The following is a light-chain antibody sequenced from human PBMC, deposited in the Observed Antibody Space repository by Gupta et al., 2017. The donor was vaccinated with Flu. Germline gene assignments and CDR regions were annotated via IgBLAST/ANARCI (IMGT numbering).Light chain of an antibody. CDR1: QSINIY. J-gene: IGKJ1*01. CDR3: QQSVSTPRT. CDR2: DAS. Sequence: DIHMTQSPSSLSASVGDRVTITCRASQSINIYLNWYQHKPGKAPKLLIFDASSLRSEVPSRFSGSGSGTDFTLSISMVQPEDFATYYCQQSVSTPRTFGQGTRVEIK. V-gene: IGKV1-39*01.